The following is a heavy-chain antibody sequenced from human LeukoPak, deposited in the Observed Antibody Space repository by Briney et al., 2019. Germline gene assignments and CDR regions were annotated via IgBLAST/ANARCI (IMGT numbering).Heavy chain of an antibody. J-gene: IGHJ4*02. CDR1: GFTFSSYG. CDR2: IWYDGSNK. D-gene: IGHD4-17*01. Sequence: GGSLRLSCAASGFTFSSYGMHWVRQAPGKGLEWVAVIWYDGSNKYYADSVKGRSTISRDNSKNTLYLQMNSLRAEDTAVYYCAKDRYGDLSYFDYWGQGTLVTVSS. CDR3: AKDRYGDLSYFDY. V-gene: IGHV3-33*06.